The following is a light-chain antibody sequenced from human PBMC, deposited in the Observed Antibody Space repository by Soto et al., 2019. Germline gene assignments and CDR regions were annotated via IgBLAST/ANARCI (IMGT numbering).Light chain of an antibody. J-gene: IGKJ2*01. CDR2: DAS. Sequence: EIVMTQSPATRSLSRERRATLSCRASQTIDNTLAWYQRKPGQAPRLLIYDASTRATGVPARFSGSGSGTDFTLTISSLQSEYFAVYYCQHYNYWPYTFGQGTKVDIK. CDR1: QTIDNT. V-gene: IGKV3-15*01. CDR3: QHYNYWPYT.